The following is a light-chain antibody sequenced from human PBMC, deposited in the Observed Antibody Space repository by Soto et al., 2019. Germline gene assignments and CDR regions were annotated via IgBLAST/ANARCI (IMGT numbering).Light chain of an antibody. V-gene: IGLV2-14*01. CDR1: SSDVGTYNY. J-gene: IGLJ1*01. CDR2: EVS. CDR3: SSYTSSTNYV. Sequence: QSALTQPASVSGSPGQSITISCTGTSSDVGTYNYVSWYQQHPGKAPKLMIYEVSNRPSGVSNRFSGSKSGNTASLTISGLQAEDEADYYCSSYTSSTNYVFGAGTKVTVL.